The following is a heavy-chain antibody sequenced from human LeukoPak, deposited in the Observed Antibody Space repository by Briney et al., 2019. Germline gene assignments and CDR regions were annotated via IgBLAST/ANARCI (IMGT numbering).Heavy chain of an antibody. CDR1: GFTFSSYS. V-gene: IGHV3-48*04. CDR3: AKDGAWLRFDD. J-gene: IGHJ4*02. CDR2: ISSSGSTI. D-gene: IGHD5-12*01. Sequence: PGGSLRLSCAASGFTFSSYSMNWARQAPGKGLEWVSYISSSGSTIYYADSVKGRFTISRDNAKNSLYLQMNSLRAEDTAVYYCAKDGAWLRFDDWGQGILVSVSS.